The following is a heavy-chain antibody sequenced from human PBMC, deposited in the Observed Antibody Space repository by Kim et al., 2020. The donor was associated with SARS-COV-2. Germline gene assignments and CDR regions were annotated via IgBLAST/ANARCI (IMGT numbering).Heavy chain of an antibody. CDR3: ARDITMVRGVIITNFDAFDI. CDR2: INPSGGST. V-gene: IGHV1-46*01. Sequence: ASVKVSCKASGYTFTSYYIHWVRQAPGQGLEWMGIINPSGGSTSYSQKFQGRVTMTRDTSTSTVYMELSSLRSEDTAVYYCARDITMVRGVIITNFDAFDIWGQGTMVTVSS. D-gene: IGHD3-10*01. J-gene: IGHJ3*02. CDR1: GYTFTSYY.